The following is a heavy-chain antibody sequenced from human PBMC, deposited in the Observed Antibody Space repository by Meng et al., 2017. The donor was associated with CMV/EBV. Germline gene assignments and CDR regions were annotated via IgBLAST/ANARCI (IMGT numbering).Heavy chain of an antibody. CDR3: ARLRIPARRVQYGMDA. V-gene: IGHV4-39*01. J-gene: IGHJ6*02. D-gene: IGHD6-6*01. CDR1: GGPISSGGYY. Sequence: GSLRLSCTVSGGPISSGGYYWAWIRQPPGKGLEWIGSILYSGNTYYKSSLKSRLIILVDTSKNQFSLRVSSVTDADTAVYYCARLRIPARRVQYGMDAWGQGTTVTVSS. CDR2: ILYSGNT.